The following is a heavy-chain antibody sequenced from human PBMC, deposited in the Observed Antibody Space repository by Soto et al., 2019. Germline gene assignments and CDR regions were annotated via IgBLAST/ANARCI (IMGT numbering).Heavy chain of an antibody. CDR1: GFTFSSYG. V-gene: IGHV3-33*01. Sequence: PGGSLRLSCAASGFTFSSYGMHWVRQAPGKGLEWVAVIWYDGSNKYYADSVKGRFTISRDNSKNTLYLQMNSLRAEDTAVYYCARAGDTAMVGTAFDIWGQGTMVTVSS. D-gene: IGHD5-18*01. CDR3: ARAGDTAMVGTAFDI. J-gene: IGHJ3*02. CDR2: IWYDGSNK.